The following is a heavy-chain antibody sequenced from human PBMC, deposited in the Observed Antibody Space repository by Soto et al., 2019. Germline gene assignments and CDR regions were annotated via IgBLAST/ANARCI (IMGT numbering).Heavy chain of an antibody. D-gene: IGHD6-6*01. Sequence: SETLSLTCTVSGGSISSYYWSWIRQPPGKGLEWIGYIYYSGSTNYNPSLKSRVTISVDTSKNQFSLKLSSVTAADTAVYYCARGGGSSYYYYSGMDVWGQGTPATVSS. J-gene: IGHJ6*02. CDR1: GGSISSYY. CDR3: ARGGGSSYYYYSGMDV. CDR2: IYYSGST. V-gene: IGHV4-59*01.